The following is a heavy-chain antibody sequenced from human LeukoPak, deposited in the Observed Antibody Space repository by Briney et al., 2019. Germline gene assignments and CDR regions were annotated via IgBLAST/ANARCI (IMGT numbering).Heavy chain of an antibody. CDR3: AKRRGYYGSGSFDY. J-gene: IGHJ4*02. D-gene: IGHD3-10*01. Sequence: SETLSLTCTVSGGSISSSSYYWGWIRQPPGKGLEWIGSIYYSGSTYYNPSLKSRVTISVDTSKNQFSLKLSSVTAADTAVYYCAKRRGYYGSGSFDYWGQGTLATVSS. V-gene: IGHV4-39*07. CDR1: GGSISSSSYY. CDR2: IYYSGST.